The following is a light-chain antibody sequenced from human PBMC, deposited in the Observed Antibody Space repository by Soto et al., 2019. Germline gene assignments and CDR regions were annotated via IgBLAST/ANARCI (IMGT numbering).Light chain of an antibody. CDR1: QSISSW. CDR2: DAS. V-gene: IGKV1-5*01. CDR3: QQLNSYPLLT. J-gene: IGKJ4*01. Sequence: DIQMTQSPSTLSASVGDRVTITCRASQSISSWLAWYQQKPGKAPKLLIYDASSLESGVPSRFSGSGSGTEFTLTISSLQPEDFATYYCQQLNSYPLLTFGGGTKVDIK.